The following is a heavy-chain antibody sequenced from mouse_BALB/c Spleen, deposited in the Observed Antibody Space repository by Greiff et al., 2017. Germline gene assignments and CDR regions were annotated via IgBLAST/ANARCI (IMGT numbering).Heavy chain of an antibody. CDR2: ISSGGST. CDR1: GFTFSSYA. V-gene: IGHV5-6-5*01. J-gene: IGHJ4*01. D-gene: IGHD4-1*01. Sequence: EVKLMESGGGLVKPGGSLKLSCAASGFTFSSYAMSWVRQTPEKRLEWVASISSGGSTYYPDSVKGRFTISRDNARNILYLQMSSLRSEDTAMYYCARVKELDAMDYWGQGTSVTVSS. CDR3: ARVKELDAMDY.